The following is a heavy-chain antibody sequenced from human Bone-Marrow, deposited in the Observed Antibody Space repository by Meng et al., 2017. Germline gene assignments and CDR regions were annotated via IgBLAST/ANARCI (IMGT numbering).Heavy chain of an antibody. J-gene: IGHJ4*02. CDR2: INPNSGGT. CDR3: ARAGHSSSWYLYFDY. Sequence: ASVKVCKASGYTFTGYYMHWVRQAPGQGLEWMGRINPNSGGTNYAQKFQGRVTMTRDTSISTAYMELSRLRSDDTAVYYCARAGHSSSWYLYFDYWGQGTLVTVSS. V-gene: IGHV1-2*06. CDR1: GYTFTGYY. D-gene: IGHD6-13*01.